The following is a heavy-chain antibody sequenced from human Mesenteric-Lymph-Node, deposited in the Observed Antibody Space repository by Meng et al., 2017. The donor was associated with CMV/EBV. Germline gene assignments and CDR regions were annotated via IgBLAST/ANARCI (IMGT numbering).Heavy chain of an antibody. CDR3: ARDLYCSSTSCYGYFDY. D-gene: IGHD2-2*01. J-gene: IGHJ4*02. CDR1: GYIFTSYG. CDR2: ISAYNGNT. V-gene: IGHV1-18*01. Sequence: ASVKVSCKASGYIFTSYGISWVRQAPGQGLEWMVWISAYNGNTNYAQKLQGRVTMTTDTSTSTAYMELRSLRSDDTAVYYCARDLYCSSTSCYGYFDYWGQGTMVTVSS.